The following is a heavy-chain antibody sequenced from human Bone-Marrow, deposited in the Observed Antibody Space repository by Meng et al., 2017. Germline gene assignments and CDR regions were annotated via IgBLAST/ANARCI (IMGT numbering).Heavy chain of an antibody. CDR1: GGSISSYY. D-gene: IGHD3-10*01. V-gene: IGHV4-4*07. CDR3: ARQTRVTMVRGVITPGAFDI. CDR2: IYTSGST. Sequence: ESLKISCTVSGGSISSYYWSWIRQPAGKGLEWIGRIYTSGSTNYNPSLKSRVTMSVDTSKNQFSLKLSSVTAADTAVYYCARQTRVTMVRGVITPGAFDIWGQGTMVTVSS. J-gene: IGHJ3*02.